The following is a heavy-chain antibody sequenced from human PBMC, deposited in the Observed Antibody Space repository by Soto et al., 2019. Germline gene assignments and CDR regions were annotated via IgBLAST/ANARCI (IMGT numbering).Heavy chain of an antibody. V-gene: IGHV4-59*01. CDR1: GGSISSYY. D-gene: IGHD3-22*01. CDR3: ARGSVGLYYYDSSGYYPFVY. J-gene: IGHJ4*02. CDR2: IYYSGST. Sequence: QVQLQESGPGLVKPSETLSLTCTVSGGSISSYYWSWIRQPPGKGLEWIGYIYYSGSTNYNPSLKSRVTISVDTSKNQYSMKMSSVTAADTAVYYCARGSVGLYYYDSSGYYPFVYWGQGTLVTVSS.